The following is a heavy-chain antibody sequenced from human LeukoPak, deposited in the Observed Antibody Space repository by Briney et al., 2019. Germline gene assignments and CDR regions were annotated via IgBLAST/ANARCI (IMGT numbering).Heavy chain of an antibody. J-gene: IGHJ4*02. CDR1: GFTFSSYS. Sequence: GGSLRLSCAASGFTFSSYSMNWVRQAPGKGLEWVSYISSSSSTIYYADSVKGRFTISRDNAKNSLYLQMNSLRAEDTAVYYCARDRCSGGSCYLSRGLNYWGQGTLVTVSS. D-gene: IGHD2-15*01. CDR2: ISSSSSTI. V-gene: IGHV3-48*01. CDR3: ARDRCSGGSCYLSRGLNY.